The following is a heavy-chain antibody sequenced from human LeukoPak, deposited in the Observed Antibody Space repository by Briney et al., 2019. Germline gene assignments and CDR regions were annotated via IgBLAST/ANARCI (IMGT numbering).Heavy chain of an antibody. CDR3: VTTGRYGAFDI. CDR1: GGSISSGSYY. V-gene: IGHV4-61*02. J-gene: IGHJ3*02. Sequence: PSQTLSLTCTVSGGSISSGSYYWSWIRQPAGKGLEWIGRIYTSGSTNYNPSLKSRVTISVDKSKNHFSLKLTSVTAADTAVYYCVTTGRYGAFDIWGQGTMVAVSS. CDR2: IYTSGST. D-gene: IGHD6-19*01.